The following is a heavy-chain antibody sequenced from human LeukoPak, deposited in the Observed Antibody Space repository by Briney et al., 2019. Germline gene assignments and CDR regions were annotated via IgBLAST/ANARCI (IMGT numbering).Heavy chain of an antibody. CDR2: ISYDGSNK. V-gene: IGHV3-30*18. J-gene: IGHJ4*02. CDR3: AKVFDKYYYGSGSDY. CDR1: GFTFSSYG. Sequence: GGSLRLSCAASGFTFSSYGMHWVRQAPGKGLEWVAVISYDGSNKYYADSVKGRFTISRDNSKNTLYLQMNSLRAEDTAVYYCAKVFDKYYYGSGSDYWGQGTLVTVSS. D-gene: IGHD3-10*01.